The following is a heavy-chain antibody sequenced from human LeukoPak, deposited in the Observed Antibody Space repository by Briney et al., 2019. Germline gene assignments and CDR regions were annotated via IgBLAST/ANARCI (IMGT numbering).Heavy chain of an antibody. CDR2: ISSNGGST. CDR1: GFTFTSYA. J-gene: IGHJ4*02. Sequence: GGSLRVSCSAPGFTFTSYAMHWVRQAPGKGLEYVSAISSNGGSTYYADSVKGRFTISRDNSKNTLYLQMSSLRAEDTAVYYCVKDRDGSGSYDYWGQGTRVTVSS. D-gene: IGHD3-10*01. V-gene: IGHV3-64D*06. CDR3: VKDRDGSGSYDY.